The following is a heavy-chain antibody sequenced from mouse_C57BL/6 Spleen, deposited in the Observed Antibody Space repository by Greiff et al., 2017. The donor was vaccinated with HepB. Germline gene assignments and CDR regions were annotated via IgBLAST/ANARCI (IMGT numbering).Heavy chain of an antibody. Sequence: QVQLKESGAELVRPGTSVKVSCKASGYAFTNYLIEWVKQRPGQGLEWIGVINPGSGGTNYNEKFKGKATLTADKSSSTAYMQLSSLTSEDSAVYFCARMRGGYGSFDYWGQGTTLTVSS. D-gene: IGHD2-10*02. CDR1: GYAFTNYL. V-gene: IGHV1-54*01. CDR3: ARMRGGYGSFDY. CDR2: INPGSGGT. J-gene: IGHJ2*01.